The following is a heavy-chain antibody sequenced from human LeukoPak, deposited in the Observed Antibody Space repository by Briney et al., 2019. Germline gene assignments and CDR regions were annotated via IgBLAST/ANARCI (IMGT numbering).Heavy chain of an antibody. V-gene: IGHV3-23*01. J-gene: IGHJ6*03. CDR2: ISGSGGST. CDR1: GFTFSSYA. CDR3: AKVVGDEYYYYYMDV. D-gene: IGHD3-16*01. Sequence: GGSLRLSCAASGFTFSSYAMSWVRQAPGKGLEWVSAISGSGGSTYYADSVKGRFTISRDNSKNTLYLQMNSLRAEDTAVYYCAKVVGDEYYYYYMDVWGKGTTVTVSS.